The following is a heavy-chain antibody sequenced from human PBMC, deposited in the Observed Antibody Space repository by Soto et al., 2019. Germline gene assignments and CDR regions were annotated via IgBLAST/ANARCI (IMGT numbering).Heavy chain of an antibody. V-gene: IGHV4-4*02. Sequence: SETLSLTCAVSGGSFTSNNLWTWVRQPPGQGLEWIGEIYRTGSTNYNPSLKSRVTISLDKSENQFSLKVTSLTAADTAVYYCASRDPGTSVDYWGQGTLVTVYS. CDR1: GGSFTSNNL. CDR3: ASRDPGTSVDY. D-gene: IGHD1-7*01. CDR2: IYRTGST. J-gene: IGHJ4*02.